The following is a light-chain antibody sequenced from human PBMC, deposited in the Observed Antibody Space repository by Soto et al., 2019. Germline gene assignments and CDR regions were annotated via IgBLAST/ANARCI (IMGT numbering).Light chain of an antibody. CDR1: SSNIGSNY. V-gene: IGLV1-47*01. J-gene: IGLJ1*01. Sequence: QSALTQPPSASGTPGQRVTFSCSGSSSNIGSNYVFWYQHLPGTAPKLLIYRNNQRPSGVPDRFSGSKSGTSASLAISGLRSEDEADYYCAAWDDSLSCHVFGTGTKVTVL. CDR2: RNN. CDR3: AAWDDSLSCHV.